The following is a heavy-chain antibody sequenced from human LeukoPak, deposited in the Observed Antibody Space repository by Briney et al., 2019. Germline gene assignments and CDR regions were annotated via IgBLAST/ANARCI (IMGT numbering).Heavy chain of an antibody. CDR3: AKEAVVVVAATRFHPFDY. CDR2: ITGSGSST. D-gene: IGHD2-15*01. J-gene: IGHJ4*02. V-gene: IGHV3-23*01. CDR1: GFTLSNFA. Sequence: PGGSLRLSCTASGFTLSNFAMTWVRQAPGKGLEWVSAITGSGSSTYYAESVRGRFTISRDKSKSALYLQMNSLRAEDTAVYYCAKEAVVVVAATRFHPFDYWGQGTLVTVSS.